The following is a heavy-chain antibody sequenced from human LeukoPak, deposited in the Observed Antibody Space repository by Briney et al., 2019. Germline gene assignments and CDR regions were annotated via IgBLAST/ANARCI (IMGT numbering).Heavy chain of an antibody. J-gene: IGHJ4*02. D-gene: IGHD3-10*01. CDR2: ISAYNGNT. Sequence: ASVKVSCKSSGLTFTTYGFSWVRQAPGQGLEWMGWISAYNGNTKYAQTLQDRVTMTTDTSTSTAYMELRSLTSDDTAVYYCARGPMGSGSYSSYYFDTWGQGSLVTVSS. V-gene: IGHV1-18*01. CDR3: ARGPMGSGSYSSYYFDT. CDR1: GLTFTTYG.